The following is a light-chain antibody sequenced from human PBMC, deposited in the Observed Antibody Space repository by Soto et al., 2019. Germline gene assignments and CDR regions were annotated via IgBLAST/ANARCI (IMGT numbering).Light chain of an antibody. CDR3: LEVNNFPRT. CDR1: QDINNR. J-gene: IGKJ1*01. V-gene: IGKV1-12*01. Sequence: DIQMTQAPSSVSASVGDRVTITCRASQDINNRVAWLQQRPGRAPQYLIQGASILQSGFPLSFTETGSGTDFTLTIDSVQPEDFSTYYCLEVNNFPRTFGRVTKLEFK. CDR2: GAS.